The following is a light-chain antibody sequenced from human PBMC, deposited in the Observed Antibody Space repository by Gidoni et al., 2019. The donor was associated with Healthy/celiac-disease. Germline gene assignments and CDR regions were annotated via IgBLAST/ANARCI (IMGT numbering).Light chain of an antibody. Sequence: LPQHAPVSGTVGQTVTPSCTGNSNNSGSYAVGLYQQISRGAPKTVMFGNPPPSGIPYRFSGSKSAATASLTFSGLQPEDEADYYCSTWDYSLSALVFGGGTKLTVL. CDR3: STWDYSLSALV. J-gene: IGLJ2*01. CDR1: SNNSGSYA. CDR2: GNP. V-gene: IGLV1-44*01.